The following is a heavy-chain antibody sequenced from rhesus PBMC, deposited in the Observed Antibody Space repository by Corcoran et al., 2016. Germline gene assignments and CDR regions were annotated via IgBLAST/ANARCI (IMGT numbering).Heavy chain of an antibody. CDR3: ARDPATGYFDF. V-gene: IGHV4-80*01. J-gene: IGHJ4*01. CDR2: IDGSWWTA. CDR1: GDSISANW. Sequence: QVQLQESGPGLVKPSETLSLICIVSGDSISANWWSWIRQPQGEGLEWIGEIDGSWWTANSSPSLKSRVTISQVASRNQLSLKVTSVTAADTAVYYCARDPATGYFDFWGQGVLVPVSS. D-gene: IGHD6-31*01.